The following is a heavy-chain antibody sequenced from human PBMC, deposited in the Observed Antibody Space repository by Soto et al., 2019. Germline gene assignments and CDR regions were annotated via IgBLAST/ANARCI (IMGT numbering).Heavy chain of an antibody. V-gene: IGHV3-23*01. CDR1: GFTFSSYA. D-gene: IGHD3-3*01. CDR2: ISGSGDNT. Sequence: EVQLLESGGGLVQPGGSLRLSCAASGFTFSSYALNWVRQAPGKGLEWVSVISGSGDNTYYADSVKGRFTISRDNSKNTLYLQMNRLRAEDTAVYYCAKDLGTDDFWSAYYTYYYMDVWSKGTTVTVSS. CDR3: AKDLGTDDFWSAYYTYYYMDV. J-gene: IGHJ6*03.